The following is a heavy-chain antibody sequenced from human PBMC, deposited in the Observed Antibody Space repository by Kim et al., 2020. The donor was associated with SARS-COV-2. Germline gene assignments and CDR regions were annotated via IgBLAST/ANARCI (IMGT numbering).Heavy chain of an antibody. CDR3: ARDSSGFYYGPFDY. Sequence: NPSLRNRVTMSLDTTENQFSLKLTSVTTADTAVYYCARDSSGFYYGPFDYWGQGSLVTVSS. D-gene: IGHD3-22*01. V-gene: IGHV4-4*07. J-gene: IGHJ4*02.